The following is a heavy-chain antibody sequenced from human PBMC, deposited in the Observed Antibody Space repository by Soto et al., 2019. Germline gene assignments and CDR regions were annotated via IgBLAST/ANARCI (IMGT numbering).Heavy chain of an antibody. V-gene: IGHV1-8*02. J-gene: IGHJ5*02. Sequence: ASVKVSCKASGCTFTNNDVSWVRQATGQGLEWMGWMNPGSGDTGYAQKFQGRVTMTRDISIATAYMELNSLTSEDTAIYYCARMESFGSLNWFDPWGQGTLVTVSS. CDR1: GCTFTNND. D-gene: IGHD5-18*01. CDR3: ARMESFGSLNWFDP. CDR2: MNPGSGDT.